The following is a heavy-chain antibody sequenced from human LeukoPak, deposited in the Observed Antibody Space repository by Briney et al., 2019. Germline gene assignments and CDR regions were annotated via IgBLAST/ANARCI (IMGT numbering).Heavy chain of an antibody. CDR1: GFTFINYW. CDR3: ARGGYNHAFDI. V-gene: IGHV3-74*01. Sequence: GGSLRLSCTAPGFTFINYWIHWVRQPPGKGLVWVSRINNDGGGTIYADSVRGRFTISRDNAKNTLYLQMNSLGVEDTAVYYCARGGYNHAFDIWGQGTVVTVSP. D-gene: IGHD5-24*01. J-gene: IGHJ3*02. CDR2: INNDGGGT.